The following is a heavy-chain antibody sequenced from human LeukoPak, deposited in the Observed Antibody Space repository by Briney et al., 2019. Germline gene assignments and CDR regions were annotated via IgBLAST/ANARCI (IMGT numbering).Heavy chain of an antibody. D-gene: IGHD2-8*02. CDR2: IYYSGST. CDR3: ARILVSRYHFDY. J-gene: IGHJ4*02. CDR1: GGSLSSGSYY. Sequence: SETLSLTCTVSGGSLSSGSYYWSWIRQPPGKGLEWIGYIYYSGSTNYNPSLKSRVTISVDTSKNQFSLKLSSVTAADTAVYYCARILVSRYHFDYWGQGTLVTVSS. V-gene: IGHV4-61*01.